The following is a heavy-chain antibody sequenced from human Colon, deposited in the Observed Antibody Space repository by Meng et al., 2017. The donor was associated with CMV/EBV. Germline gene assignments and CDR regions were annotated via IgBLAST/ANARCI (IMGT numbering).Heavy chain of an antibody. Sequence: ASVTVSCKASGYTFTSYGISWVRQAPGQGLEWMGWMNPKSGNTNYAQKLQGRVTMTTDTSTSTAYMELRSLRSDDTAVYYCARAQGEWLFSYYYYYGMDVWGQGTTVTVSS. J-gene: IGHJ6*02. CDR3: ARAQGEWLFSYYYYYGMDV. CDR1: GYTFTSYG. CDR2: MNPKSGNT. V-gene: IGHV1-18*01. D-gene: IGHD3-3*01.